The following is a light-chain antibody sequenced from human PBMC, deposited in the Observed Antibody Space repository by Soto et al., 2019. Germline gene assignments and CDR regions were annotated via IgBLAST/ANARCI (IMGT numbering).Light chain of an antibody. J-gene: IGKJ3*01. V-gene: IGKV1-9*01. Sequence: IQLTQSPSSLSSSVGDRVSITCRASQDINTYLAWYQQKQGKAPKLLISGTFTLQSGVPSRFNGSGSGTDFTLPISRLQPEDFATYYCQHLNNYPPFTFGPGTKVDIE. CDR2: GTF. CDR1: QDINTY. CDR3: QHLNNYPPFT.